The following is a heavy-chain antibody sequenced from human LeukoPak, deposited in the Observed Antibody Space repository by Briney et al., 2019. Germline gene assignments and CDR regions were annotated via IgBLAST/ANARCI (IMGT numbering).Heavy chain of an antibody. CDR3: ARTPRVVIMSSFDY. Sequence: KSSETLSLTCTVSGGSISSSSYYWGWIRQPPGKGLEWIGSIYYSGSTYYNPSLKSRVTISVDKSKNQFSLKLSSVTAADTAVYYCARTPRVVIMSSFDYWGQGTLVTVSS. V-gene: IGHV4-39*07. J-gene: IGHJ4*02. CDR2: IYYSGST. CDR1: GGSISSSSYY. D-gene: IGHD3-3*01.